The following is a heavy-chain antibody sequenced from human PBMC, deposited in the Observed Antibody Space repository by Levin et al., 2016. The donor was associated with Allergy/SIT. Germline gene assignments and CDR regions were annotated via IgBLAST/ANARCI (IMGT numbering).Heavy chain of an antibody. CDR2: IYPSDSDT. Sequence: VRQMPGKGLEWMGIIYPSDSDTRYSPSFQGQVTISAGKSINTAYLQWSSLKASDTAMYYCVRQRPPDYWGQGTLVTVSS. D-gene: IGHD6-25*01. J-gene: IGHJ4*02. CDR3: VRQRPPDY. V-gene: IGHV5-51*01.